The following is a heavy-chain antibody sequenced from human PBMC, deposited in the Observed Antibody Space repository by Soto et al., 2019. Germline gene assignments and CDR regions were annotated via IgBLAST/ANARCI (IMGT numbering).Heavy chain of an antibody. CDR3: AAPRPNRYYYYYMDV. CDR1: GYTFTCCS. CDR2: IVVGSGNT. J-gene: IGHJ6*03. V-gene: IGHV1-58*01. Sequence: SVKVSCKASGYTFTCCSLQWLRQARGQRLEWIGWIVVGSGNTNYAQKFQERVTITRDMSTSTAYMELSSLRSEDTAVYYCAAPRPNRYYYYYMDVWGKGTTVTVSS.